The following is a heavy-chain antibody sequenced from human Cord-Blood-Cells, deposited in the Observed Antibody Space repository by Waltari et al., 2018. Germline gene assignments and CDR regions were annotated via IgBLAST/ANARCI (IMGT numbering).Heavy chain of an antibody. CDR3: ARLSRLEPNFDY. V-gene: IGHV4-39*01. CDR2: IYYSGRT. Sequence: QLQLQESGPGLVKPSETLSLTCTVSGGSISSSSYYWGWIRQPPGKGLEWIGSIYYSGRTYYNPSIKSRVTISVDTSKNQFSLKLSSVTAADTAVYYCARLSRLEPNFDYWGQGTLVTVSS. D-gene: IGHD1-1*01. J-gene: IGHJ4*02. CDR1: GGSISSSSYY.